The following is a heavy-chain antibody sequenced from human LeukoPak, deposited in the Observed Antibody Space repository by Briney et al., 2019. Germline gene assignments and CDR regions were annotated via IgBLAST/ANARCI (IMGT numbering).Heavy chain of an antibody. J-gene: IGHJ4*02. CDR1: GGSFSGYY. V-gene: IGHV4-34*01. D-gene: IGHD2-21*02. Sequence: SETLSLTCAVYGGSFSGYYWSWIRQPPGKGLEWIGEINHSGSTNYNPSLKSRVTISVDTSKNQFSLKLSSVTAADTAVYYCARWVKRRIVVVTAGFDYWGQGTLVTVSS. CDR2: INHSGST. CDR3: ARWVKRRIVVVTAGFDY.